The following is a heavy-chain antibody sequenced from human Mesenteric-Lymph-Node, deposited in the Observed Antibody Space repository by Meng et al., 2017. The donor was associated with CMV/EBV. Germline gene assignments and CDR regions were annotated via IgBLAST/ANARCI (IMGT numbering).Heavy chain of an antibody. Sequence: ASVKVSCKASGYTFTGYYMHWVRQAPGQGLEWMGWINPNSGGTNYAQKFKGRVTMTKDTSISTAYMGLSRLRKDDTDVYYCARGGLITMIVVVNPDIWGQGTMVTVSS. CDR3: ARGGLITMIVVVNPDI. CDR1: GYTFTGYY. CDR2: INPNSGGT. V-gene: IGHV1-2*02. J-gene: IGHJ3*02. D-gene: IGHD3-22*01.